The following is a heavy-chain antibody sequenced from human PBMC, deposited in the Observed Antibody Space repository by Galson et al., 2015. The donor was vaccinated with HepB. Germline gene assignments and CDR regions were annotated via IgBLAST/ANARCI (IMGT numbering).Heavy chain of an antibody. V-gene: IGHV3-53*01. J-gene: IGHJ4*02. Sequence: SLRLSCAASGFIVSTNYMSWVRQAPGKGLEWVSVLYSGGRTYYADAVKGRFTISRDNSKNTLYLQMNSLRAEDTAVYYCARETQFRYFDWFIDYWGQGTLVSVSS. CDR2: LYSGGRT. D-gene: IGHD3-9*01. CDR1: GFIVSTNY. CDR3: ARETQFRYFDWFIDY.